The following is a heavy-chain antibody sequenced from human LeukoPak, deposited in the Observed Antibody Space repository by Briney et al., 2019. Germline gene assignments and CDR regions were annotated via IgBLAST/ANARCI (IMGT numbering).Heavy chain of an antibody. Sequence: QPGRSLRLSCAASGFTFSSYGIHWVRRAPGEGLEWVAVISYDGSNKYYADSVKGRFTISRDNSKNTLYLQMNSLRNEDTAVYYCAKGYSGSWLGYFDSWGQGTLVTVSS. CDR1: GFTFSSYG. D-gene: IGHD1-26*01. J-gene: IGHJ4*02. CDR3: AKGYSGSWLGYFDS. CDR2: ISYDGSNK. V-gene: IGHV3-30*18.